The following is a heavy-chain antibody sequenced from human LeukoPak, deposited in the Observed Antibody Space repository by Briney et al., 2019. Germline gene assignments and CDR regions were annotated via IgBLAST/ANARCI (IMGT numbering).Heavy chain of an antibody. CDR3: ARSGYSYGYFFGYFDY. CDR2: IYYSGST. CDR1: GGSISSNNYY. D-gene: IGHD5-18*01. V-gene: IGHV4-39*01. Sequence: SETPSLTRTVSGGSISSNNYYWGWIRQPPGKGLEWIGSIYYSGSTYYNPSLKSRVTISVDTSKNQFSLKLSYVTAADTAVYYCARSGYSYGYFFGYFDYWGQGTLVTVFS. J-gene: IGHJ4*02.